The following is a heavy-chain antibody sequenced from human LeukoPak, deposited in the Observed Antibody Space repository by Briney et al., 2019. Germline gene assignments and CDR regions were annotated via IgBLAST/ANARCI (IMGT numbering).Heavy chain of an antibody. Sequence: ASVKVSCKASGYTFTSYGISWVRQAPGQGLEWMGWISAYNGNTNYAQKLQGRVTMTTDTSTSTAYMELRSLRSDDTAVYYCARAVLAVASPERKNYYYYMDVWGKGTTVTISS. D-gene: IGHD6-19*01. CDR2: ISAYNGNT. J-gene: IGHJ6*03. CDR3: ARAVLAVASPERKNYYYYMDV. V-gene: IGHV1-18*01. CDR1: GYTFTSYG.